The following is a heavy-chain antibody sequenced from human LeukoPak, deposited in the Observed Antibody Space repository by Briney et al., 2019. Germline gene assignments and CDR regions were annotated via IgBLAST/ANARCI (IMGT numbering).Heavy chain of an antibody. CDR2: IGGSGGST. D-gene: IGHD4-11*01. V-gene: IGHV3-23*01. CDR1: GFTFRSYA. CDR3: ANPPTVTSFGY. J-gene: IGHJ4*02. Sequence: GGSLRLSCAASGFTFRSYAMNWVRQAPGKGLEWVSSIGGSGGSTYYADSVKGRFTISRDNSKNTLYLQMNSLRADDTAVYYCANPPTVTSFGYWGQGTLVTVSS.